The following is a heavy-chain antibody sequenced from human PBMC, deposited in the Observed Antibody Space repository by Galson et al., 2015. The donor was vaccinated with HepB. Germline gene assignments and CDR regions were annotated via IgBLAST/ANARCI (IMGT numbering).Heavy chain of an antibody. CDR2: IYTSGST. Sequence: TLSLTCTVPGGSISSGSYYWSWIRQPAGKGLEWIGRIYTSGSTTYNPSLKSRVTISVDTSKNQFSLKLSSVTAADTAVYYCAGGDPTPYYYYYGMDVWGQGTTVTVSS. V-gene: IGHV4-61*02. CDR3: AGGDPTPYYYYYGMDV. J-gene: IGHJ6*02. D-gene: IGHD2-21*02. CDR1: GGSISSGSYY.